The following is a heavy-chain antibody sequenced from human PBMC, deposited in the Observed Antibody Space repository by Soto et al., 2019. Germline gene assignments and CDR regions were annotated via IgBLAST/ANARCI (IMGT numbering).Heavy chain of an antibody. Sequence: QVQLVESGGGVVQAGRSVRLSCAASGLTFSIYGMHWVRQAPGKALEWVAVIWNDGSNKYYGDSVKGRFTISRDNSKNTLYLHMNSLRADDTAVYYCARAVGPFDYWGQGTLVTVSS. D-gene: IGHD3-16*01. CDR2: IWNDGSNK. V-gene: IGHV3-33*01. J-gene: IGHJ4*02. CDR3: ARAVGPFDY. CDR1: GLTFSIYG.